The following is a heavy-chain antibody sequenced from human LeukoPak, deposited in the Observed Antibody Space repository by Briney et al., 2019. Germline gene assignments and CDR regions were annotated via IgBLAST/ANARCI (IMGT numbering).Heavy chain of an antibody. Sequence: GGSLRLSCAASGFTFSSYAMSWLRQAPGRGLEGVSAISGSGGSTYYADPVKGRFTNSRDNSKNTLYLQMNGLRAEDTAVYYCANIYSGYDPLFGYWGQGTLVTVSS. V-gene: IGHV3-23*01. CDR2: ISGSGGST. J-gene: IGHJ4*02. CDR3: ANIYSGYDPLFGY. D-gene: IGHD5-12*01. CDR1: GFTFSSYA.